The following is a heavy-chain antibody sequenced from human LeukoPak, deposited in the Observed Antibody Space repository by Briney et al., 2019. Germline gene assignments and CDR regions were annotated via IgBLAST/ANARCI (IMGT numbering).Heavy chain of an antibody. V-gene: IGHV3-23*01. J-gene: IGHJ4*02. CDR1: GFIFSSYA. CDR2: ISSSGYNT. CDR3: AKDTGTSRNYTALVAATHF. Sequence: GGSLRLSCAASGFIFSSYAMSWVRQAPGKGLEWVSGISSSGYNTYHADSVKGRFTISRDNSKNTLYLLMNSLRAEDTAVYYCAKDTGTSRNYTALVAATHFWGQGTLLTVSS. D-gene: IGHD2-15*01.